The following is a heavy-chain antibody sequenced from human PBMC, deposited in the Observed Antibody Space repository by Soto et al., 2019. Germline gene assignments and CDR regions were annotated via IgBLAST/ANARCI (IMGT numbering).Heavy chain of an antibody. V-gene: IGHV6-1*01. CDR2: TYYRSKLYN. CDR3: ARDRKGITGTKVGMDV. Sequence: QTLSLTCAIAGDIVSSNSAAWNWIRQSPSRGLEWLGGTYYRSKLYNDYAVSVKSRITINPDTSKNQFSLQLNSVTPEDTAVYYCARDRKGITGTKVGMDVWGQGTTVTVSS. J-gene: IGHJ6*02. D-gene: IGHD1-7*01. CDR1: GDIVSSNSAA.